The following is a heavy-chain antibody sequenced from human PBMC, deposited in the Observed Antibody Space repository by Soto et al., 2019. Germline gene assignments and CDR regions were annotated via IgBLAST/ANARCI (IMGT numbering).Heavy chain of an antibody. Sequence: PGGSLRLSCAASGFTFSNAWMSWVRQAPGKGLEWVGRIKSKTDGGTTDYAAPVKGRFTISRDDSKNTLYLQMNSLKTEDTAVYYCTTDRVWDIVVVPAAMDWFDPWGQGTLVTSPQ. J-gene: IGHJ5*02. V-gene: IGHV3-15*01. CDR3: TTDRVWDIVVVPAAMDWFDP. CDR1: GFTFSNAW. CDR2: IKSKTDGGTT. D-gene: IGHD2-2*01.